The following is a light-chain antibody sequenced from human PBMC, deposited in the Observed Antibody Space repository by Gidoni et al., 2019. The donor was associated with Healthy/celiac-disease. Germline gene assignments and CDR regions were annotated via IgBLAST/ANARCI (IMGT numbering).Light chain of an antibody. Sequence: IQLTHSPSSLSASVGDRVTLTCRASQSISSYLNWYQQKPGKAPKLLIYDASSWQSGVPARFSGSGSGTDFTLTISSLQPEDFATYYCQQSYSSPWTFGEGTKVEIK. CDR3: QQSYSSPWT. J-gene: IGKJ1*01. CDR1: QSISSY. CDR2: DAS. V-gene: IGKV1-39*01.